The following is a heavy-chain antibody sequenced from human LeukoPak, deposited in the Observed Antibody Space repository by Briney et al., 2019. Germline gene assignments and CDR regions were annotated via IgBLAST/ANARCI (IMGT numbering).Heavy chain of an antibody. Sequence: PSETLSLTCTVSGGSISSYYWSWIRQPPGKGLEWIGYIYYSGSTNYNPSLKSRVTISVDTSKNQFSLKLSSVTAADTAVYYCARGGCSSTSCRNWFDPWGQGTLVTVSS. V-gene: IGHV4-59*12. D-gene: IGHD2-2*01. CDR3: ARGGCSSTSCRNWFDP. CDR2: IYYSGST. J-gene: IGHJ5*02. CDR1: GGSISSYY.